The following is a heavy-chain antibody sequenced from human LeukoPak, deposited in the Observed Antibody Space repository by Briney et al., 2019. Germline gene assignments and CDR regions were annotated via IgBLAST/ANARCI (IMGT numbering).Heavy chain of an antibody. Sequence: SETLSLTCTVSGASIRPYYWTWIRQPPGKGLEWLGHINFSGNTNYSPSLKSRVTISLDTSKNHFSLNLTSVTAADTAMYYCARPGRRGDLWYFDLWGRGTLVTVSS. CDR1: GASIRPYY. D-gene: IGHD3-16*01. V-gene: IGHV4-59*08. J-gene: IGHJ2*01. CDR2: INFSGNT. CDR3: ARPGRRGDLWYFDL.